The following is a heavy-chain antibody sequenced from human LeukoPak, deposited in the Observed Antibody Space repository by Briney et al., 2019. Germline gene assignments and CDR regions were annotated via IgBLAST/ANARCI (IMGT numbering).Heavy chain of an antibody. CDR2: ISGSGVST. J-gene: IGHJ4*02. D-gene: IGHD6-6*01. CDR3: AKDSVRYSSSAVFDY. CDR1: GFTFSSYA. Sequence: GGSLRLSCAASGFTFSSYAMSWVRQAPGKGLEWVSAISGSGVSTFYADSVKGRFTISRDNSKNTLYLQMNSLRVEDTAVYYCAKDSVRYSSSAVFDYWGQGTLVTVSS. V-gene: IGHV3-23*01.